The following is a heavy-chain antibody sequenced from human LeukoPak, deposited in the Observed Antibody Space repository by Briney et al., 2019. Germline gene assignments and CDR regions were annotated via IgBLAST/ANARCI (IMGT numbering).Heavy chain of an antibody. J-gene: IGHJ4*02. CDR3: AKGHYSSSWTSMEN. CDR2: ISYDGSNK. CDR1: GFTFSDYY. Sequence: GGSLRLSCAASGFTFSDYYMSWIRQAPGKGLEWVALISYDGSNKYHADSVKGRFTISRDNSKNTLHLQMNSLRAEDTAVYYCAKGHYSSSWTSMENWGQGTLVTVSS. V-gene: IGHV3-30*18. D-gene: IGHD6-13*01.